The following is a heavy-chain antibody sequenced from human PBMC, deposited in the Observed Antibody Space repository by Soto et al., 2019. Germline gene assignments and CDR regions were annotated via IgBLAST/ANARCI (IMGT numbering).Heavy chain of an antibody. Sequence: EVQLVESGGGLIQPGVSLRLSCAASGFTVSGNYMNWVRQAPGKGLEWVSVIYSDDSAYYADSVERRFTISRDNSKNTLYLQMNSLRAEDTTVYFCAIVSSDNIPWVEYWGQGTLVTVSS. V-gene: IGHV3-53*01. CDR2: IYSDDSA. CDR1: GFTVSGNY. J-gene: IGHJ4*02. D-gene: IGHD6-19*01. CDR3: AIVSSDNIPWVEY.